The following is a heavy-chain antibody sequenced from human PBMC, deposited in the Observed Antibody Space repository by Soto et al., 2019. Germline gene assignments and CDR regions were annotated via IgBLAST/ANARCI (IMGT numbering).Heavy chain of an antibody. CDR2: IYTSGST. J-gene: IGHJ6*02. V-gene: IGHV4-4*07. Sequence: PSETLSLTCTVSGGSISSYYWSWIRQPAGKGLEWIGRIYTSGSTNYNPSLKSRVTMSVDTSKNQFSLKLSSVTAADTAVYYCARDHYDFWRETHNTQRHLTYYYYYGMDVWGQGTTVTVS. D-gene: IGHD3-3*01. CDR1: GGSISSYY. CDR3: ARDHYDFWRETHNTQRHLTYYYYYGMDV.